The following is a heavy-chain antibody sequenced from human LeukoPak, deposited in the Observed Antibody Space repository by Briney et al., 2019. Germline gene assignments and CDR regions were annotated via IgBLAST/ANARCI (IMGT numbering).Heavy chain of an antibody. CDR1: GYTFTIYG. J-gene: IGHJ5*02. D-gene: IGHD3-10*01. V-gene: IGHV1-18*01. Sequence: GASVRVSCTASGYTFTIYGISWVRQAPGQGRERMGWISAYNGNTKYTQKLQGRVTITTDTSTSTAYMELRSLRSDDTAVYYCARVPYYYGSGSYWLPGDNWFDPWGQGALVTVSS. CDR2: ISAYNGNT. CDR3: ARVPYYYGSGSYWLPGDNWFDP.